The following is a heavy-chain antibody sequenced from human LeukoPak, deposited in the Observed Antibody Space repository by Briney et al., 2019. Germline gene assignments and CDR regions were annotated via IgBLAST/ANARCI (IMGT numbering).Heavy chain of an antibody. J-gene: IGHJ4*02. V-gene: IGHV4-34*01. CDR3: ARQEGIDSALGDY. D-gene: IGHD6-13*01. Sequence: PSETLFLTCGVFGGSLSGYYWSWIRQPPGKGLEWIGEISHGGSTNYNPSFSSRITISVDTSKNQFSLKLSSVTAADTAVYYCARQEGIDSALGDYWGQGTLVTVSS. CDR1: GGSLSGYY. CDR2: ISHGGST.